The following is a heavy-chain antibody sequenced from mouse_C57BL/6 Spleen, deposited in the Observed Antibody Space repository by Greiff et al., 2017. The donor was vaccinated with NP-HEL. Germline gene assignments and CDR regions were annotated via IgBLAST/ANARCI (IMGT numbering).Heavy chain of an antibody. V-gene: IGHV5-4*01. CDR3: ARATTVVAPGYFDV. D-gene: IGHD1-1*01. CDR1: GFTFSSYA. CDR2: ISDGGSYT. J-gene: IGHJ1*03. Sequence: EVQVVESGGGLVKPGGSLKLSCAASGFTFSSYAMSWVRQTPEKRLEWVATISDGGSYTYYPDNVKGRFTISRDNAKNNLYLQMSHLKSEDTAMYYCARATTVVAPGYFDVWGTGTTVTVSS.